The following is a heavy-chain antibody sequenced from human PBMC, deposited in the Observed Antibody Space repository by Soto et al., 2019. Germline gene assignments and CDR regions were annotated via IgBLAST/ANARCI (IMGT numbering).Heavy chain of an antibody. CDR1: GFTFSSYA. D-gene: IGHD5-12*01. CDR3: AKGSINRPHLVATIRFN. CDR2: ISGSGGST. Sequence: GGYLRLSCAASGFTFSSYAMSWVRQAPGKGLEWVSAISGSGGSTYYADSVKGRFTISRDNSKNTLYLQMNSLRAEDTAVYYCAKGSINRPHLVATIRFNWGQGTLVTVSS. V-gene: IGHV3-23*01. J-gene: IGHJ4*02.